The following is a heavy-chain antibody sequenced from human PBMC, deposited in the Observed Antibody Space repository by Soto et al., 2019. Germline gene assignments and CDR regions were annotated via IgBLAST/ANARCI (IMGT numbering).Heavy chain of an antibody. D-gene: IGHD3-16*01. CDR1: GYTLTELS. CDR2: FDPEDGET. J-gene: IGHJ1*01. CDR3: ATGFEAGYFQN. V-gene: IGHV1-24*01. Sequence: VQLVQSGAEVKKPGASVKVSCKVSGYTLTELSMHWVRQAPGKGLEWMGGFDPEDGETIHAQEFQGRVSMTEDTSTDTAYMELTSLRSEDTAVYFCATGFEAGYFQNWGQGTLVTVSS.